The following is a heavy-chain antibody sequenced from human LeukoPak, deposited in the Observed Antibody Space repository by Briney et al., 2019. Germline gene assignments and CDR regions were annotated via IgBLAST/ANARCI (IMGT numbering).Heavy chain of an antibody. D-gene: IGHD1-26*01. CDR1: GDSVSSNSAA. CDR2: TYYRSKWYN. Sequence: SQTLSLTRAISGDSVSSNSAAWNWIRQSPSRGLKWLGRTYYRSKWYNDYAVSVKSRITINPDTSKNQFSLQLNSVTPEDTAVYYCAHSGEAYYYYYMDVWGKGTTVTVSS. J-gene: IGHJ6*03. CDR3: AHSGEAYYYYYMDV. V-gene: IGHV6-1*01.